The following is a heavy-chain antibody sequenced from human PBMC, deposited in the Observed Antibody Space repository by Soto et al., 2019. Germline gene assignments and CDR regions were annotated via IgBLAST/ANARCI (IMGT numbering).Heavy chain of an antibody. CDR2: IWYGGSNK. CDR3: ERSGG. Sequence: QVQLVESGGGVVQPGRSLRLSCAASGFPFSSYGMHWVRQAPGKGLEWVAVIWYGGSNKYYADSVKGRFTISRDNSKNMLYMQMNSLRAEDTAVYYCERSGGWGQGTLVTVSS. CDR1: GFPFSSYG. D-gene: IGHD6-19*01. V-gene: IGHV3-33*01. J-gene: IGHJ4*02.